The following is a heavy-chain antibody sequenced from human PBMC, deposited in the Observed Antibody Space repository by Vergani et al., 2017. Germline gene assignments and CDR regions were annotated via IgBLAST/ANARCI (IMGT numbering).Heavy chain of an antibody. V-gene: IGHV3-30*03. CDR3: ARHLLDYWYFDL. J-gene: IGHJ2*01. CDR2: ISYDGSNK. D-gene: IGHD1-1*01. Sequence: QVQLVESGGGVVQPGRSLRLSCAASGFTFSSYGMHWVRQAPGKGLEWVAVISYDGSNKYYADSVKGRFTISRDNSKNTLYLQMNSLRAEDTAVYYCARHLLDYWYFDLWGRGTLVTVSS. CDR1: GFTFSSYG.